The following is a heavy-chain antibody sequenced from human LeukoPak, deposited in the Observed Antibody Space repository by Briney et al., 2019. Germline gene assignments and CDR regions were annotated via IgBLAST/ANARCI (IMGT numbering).Heavy chain of an antibody. V-gene: IGHV3-74*01. D-gene: IGHD4-17*01. CDR1: GFTFSNYW. Sequence: GGSLRLSCAASGFTFSNYWMNWVRQAPGKGLVWVSRINSDGSSTSYADSVKGRFTISRDNAKNTLYLQMNSLRAEDTAVYYCARRGAVTYAFDIWGQGTMVTVSS. J-gene: IGHJ3*02. CDR2: INSDGSST. CDR3: ARRGAVTYAFDI.